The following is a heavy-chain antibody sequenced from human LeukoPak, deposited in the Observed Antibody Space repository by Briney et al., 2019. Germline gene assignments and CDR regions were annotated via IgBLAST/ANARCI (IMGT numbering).Heavy chain of an antibody. Sequence: PGGSLRLSCAASGFTFSNYAMSWVRQAPGKGLEWVSAITGSGGNTYYADSVKGRFTISGDNSKNTVFLQMNSLRAEDTAAYYCAKWGDYDVLTGYYVSDYWGQGTLVTVSS. V-gene: IGHV3-23*01. CDR1: GFTFSNYA. CDR2: ITGSGGNT. J-gene: IGHJ4*02. D-gene: IGHD3-9*01. CDR3: AKWGDYDVLTGYYVSDY.